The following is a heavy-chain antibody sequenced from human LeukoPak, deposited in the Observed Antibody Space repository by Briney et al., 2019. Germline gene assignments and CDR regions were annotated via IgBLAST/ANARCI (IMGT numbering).Heavy chain of an antibody. D-gene: IGHD2-2*01. CDR2: ISPGSGTI. CDR1: GFSFSTYS. V-gene: IGHV3-48*02. J-gene: IGHJ4*02. Sequence: GGSLRLSCAASGFSFSTYSMTWVRQAPGKWLEWVSYISPGSGTIYYADSVRGRFTVSRDNAKNSLYLQMNSLRDEDTAVYYCARDKGNSWYGNYWGQGTLVTVSA. CDR3: ARDKGNSWYGNY.